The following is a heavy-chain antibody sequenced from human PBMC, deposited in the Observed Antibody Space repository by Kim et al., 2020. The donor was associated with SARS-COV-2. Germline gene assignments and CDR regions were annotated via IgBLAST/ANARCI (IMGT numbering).Heavy chain of an antibody. CDR2: INEDGSQK. J-gene: IGHJ4*02. Sequence: GGSLRLSCAASGFTFSSYWMTWVRQAPGKGLEWVANINEDGSQKYYVASLKSRFTVSRDNAKNSVYLQMSSLSVEDTAFYYCARCPQYTVIRGMVPDYWGQGTLVTVSS. D-gene: IGHD3-10*01. CDR3: ARCPQYTVIRGMVPDY. CDR1: GFTFSSYW. V-gene: IGHV3-7*03.